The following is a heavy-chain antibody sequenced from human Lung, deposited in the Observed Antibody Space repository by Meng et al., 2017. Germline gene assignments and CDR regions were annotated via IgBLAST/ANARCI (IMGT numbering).Heavy chain of an antibody. V-gene: IGHV4-34*01. CDR1: GGYFSDYY. CDR2: INHSGST. D-gene: IGHD4-11*01. CDR3: ARGPTTMAHDFDY. J-gene: IGHJ4*02. Sequence: GWLNPLDTPSLTCVVSGGYFSDYYWGWIRQPPGEGLEWIGEINHSGSTNYNPSLESRATISVDTSQNNLSLKLSSVTAADSAVYYCARGPTTMAHDFDYWGQGTLVTGSS.